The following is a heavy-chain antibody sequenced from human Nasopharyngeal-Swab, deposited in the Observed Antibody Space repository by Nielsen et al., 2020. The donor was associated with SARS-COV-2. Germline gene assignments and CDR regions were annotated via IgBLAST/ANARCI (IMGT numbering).Heavy chain of an antibody. J-gene: IGHJ4*02. CDR1: GFTFSSYA. CDR3: AKDQTYCSGGSCLNYFDY. D-gene: IGHD2-15*01. CDR2: LSGSGGST. V-gene: IGHV3-23*01. Sequence: GGSLRLSCAASGFTFSSYAMSWVRQAQGKGLEWVSALSGSGGSTYYADSVKGRFTISRDNSKNTLYLQMTSLRADDTAVYYCAKDQTYCSGGSCLNYFDYWGQGTLVTVSS.